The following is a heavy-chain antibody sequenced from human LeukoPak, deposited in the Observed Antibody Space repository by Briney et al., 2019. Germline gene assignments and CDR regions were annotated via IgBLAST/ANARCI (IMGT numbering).Heavy chain of an antibody. Sequence: KTGGSLRLSCAASGFTFSGYSMNWVRQAPGKGLEWVSSISSSSSYIYYADSVKGRFTISRDNAKNSLYLQMNSLRAEDTAVYYCARDRQLERRTFDYWGQGTLVTVSS. V-gene: IGHV3-21*01. J-gene: IGHJ4*02. D-gene: IGHD1-1*01. CDR1: GFTFSGYS. CDR2: ISSSSSYI. CDR3: ARDRQLERRTFDY.